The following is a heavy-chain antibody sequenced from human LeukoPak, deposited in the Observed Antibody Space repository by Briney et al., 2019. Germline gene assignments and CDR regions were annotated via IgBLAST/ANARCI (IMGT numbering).Heavy chain of an antibody. D-gene: IGHD3-22*01. V-gene: IGHV4-34*01. Sequence: SETLSLTCAVYGGSFSGYYWSWIRQPPGKGLEWIGEVNHSGSTNYNPSLKSRVTISVDTSKNQSSLKLSSVTAADTAVYYCARFPRSGYFYYFDYWGQGTLVTVSS. CDR3: ARFPRSGYFYYFDY. J-gene: IGHJ4*02. CDR2: VNHSGST. CDR1: GGSFSGYY.